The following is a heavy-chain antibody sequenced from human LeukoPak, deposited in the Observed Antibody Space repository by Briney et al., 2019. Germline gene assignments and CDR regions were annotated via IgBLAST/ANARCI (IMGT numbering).Heavy chain of an antibody. CDR1: GGSIRSTTYY. Sequence: NPSETLSLTCSVSGGSIRSTTYYWGWIRQPPGKGLEWIGSIYYSGNTYYSPSLMSRVTISVDTSKNQFSLNLSSVTAADTAVYFCARAPHFFDTSGSRYYLDYWGQGALVTVSS. J-gene: IGHJ4*02. V-gene: IGHV4-39*07. CDR3: ARAPHFFDTSGSRYYLDY. D-gene: IGHD3-22*01. CDR2: IYYSGNT.